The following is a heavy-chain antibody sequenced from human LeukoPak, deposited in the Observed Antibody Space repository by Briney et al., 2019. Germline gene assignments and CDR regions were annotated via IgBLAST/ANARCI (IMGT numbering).Heavy chain of an antibody. CDR2: IYYSGST. CDR3: ARGDPSSGSPLLDY. V-gene: IGHV4-59*01. J-gene: IGHJ4*02. D-gene: IGHD3-22*01. CDR1: GGSISSYY. Sequence: PSETLSLTCTVSGGSISSYYWSWIRQPPGKGLEWIGYIYYSGSTNYNPSLKSRVTISVDTSKNQFSLKLSSVTAADTAVYYCARGDPSSGSPLLDYWGQGTLATVSS.